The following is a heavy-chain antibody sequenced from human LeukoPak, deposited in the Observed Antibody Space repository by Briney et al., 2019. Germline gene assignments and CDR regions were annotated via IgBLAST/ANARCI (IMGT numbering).Heavy chain of an antibody. CDR1: GGSISNYY. D-gene: IGHD3-10*01. V-gene: IGHV4-59*01. CDR2: IYYSGST. CDR3: ARDDGSGSGSAFDI. Sequence: SETLSLTCTVSGGSISNYYWSWIRQPPGKGLEWIGYIYYSGSTYYNPSLRSRVTISVDTSKNQFSLNLNSVTAAETAVYYCARDDGSGSGSAFDIWGQGTMVTVSS. J-gene: IGHJ3*02.